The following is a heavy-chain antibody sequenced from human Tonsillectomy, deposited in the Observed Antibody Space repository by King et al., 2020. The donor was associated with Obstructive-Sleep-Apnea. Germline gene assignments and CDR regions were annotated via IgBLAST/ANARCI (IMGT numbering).Heavy chain of an antibody. CDR1: GFTFSSYA. J-gene: IGHJ4*02. D-gene: IGHD6-13*01. Sequence: VQLVESGGGVVQPGRSLRLSCAASGFTFSSYAMHWVRQAPGKGLEWVAVISYDGSNKYYADSVKGRFTISRDNSKNTLYLQMNSLRAEDTAVYYCAGGRWPIDYWGQGTLVTVSS. CDR2: ISYDGSNK. V-gene: IGHV3-30*04. CDR3: AGGRWPIDY.